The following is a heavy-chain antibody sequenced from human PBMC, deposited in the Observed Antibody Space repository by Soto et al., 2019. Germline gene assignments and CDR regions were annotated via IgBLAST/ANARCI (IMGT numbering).Heavy chain of an antibody. V-gene: IGHV1-69*12. CDR2: IIPIFGTA. CDR1: GGTFSSYA. D-gene: IGHD3-10*01. CDR3: GGVRTRYYYYGMDV. J-gene: IGHJ6*02. Sequence: QVQLVQSGAEVKKPGSSVKVSCKASGGTFSSYAISWVRQAPGQGLEWMGGIIPIFGTANYAQKFQGRVTITAEEPTSTAYMELSSLRSEDTAVYYCGGVRTRYYYYGMDVWGQGTTVTVSS.